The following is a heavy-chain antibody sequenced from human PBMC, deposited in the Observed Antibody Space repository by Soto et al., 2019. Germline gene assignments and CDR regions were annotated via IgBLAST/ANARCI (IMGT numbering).Heavy chain of an antibody. V-gene: IGHV1-69*02. J-gene: IGHJ3*02. Sequence: QVQLVQSGAEVKKPGSSVKVSCKASGGTFSSYTISWVRQAPGQGLEWMGRIIPILGIANYAQKFQGRVTITADKSTSAAYMGLSSVRSEDTAVYYCAGVEWELGRDDAFDIWGHGTMVTVSS. CDR3: AGVEWELGRDDAFDI. D-gene: IGHD1-26*01. CDR2: IIPILGIA. CDR1: GGTFSSYT.